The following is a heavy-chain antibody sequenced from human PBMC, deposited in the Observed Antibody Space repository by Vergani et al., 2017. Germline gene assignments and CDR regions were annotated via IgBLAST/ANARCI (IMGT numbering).Heavy chain of an antibody. J-gene: IGHJ3*02. CDR2: IIPIFGTA. CDR3: ARVRGIVVVPAAKDAFDI. CDR1: GGTFSSYA. V-gene: IGHV1-69*13. D-gene: IGHD2-2*01. Sequence: QVQLVQSGAEVKKPGSSVKVSCKASGGTFSSYAISWVRQAPGQGLEWMGGIIPIFGTANYAQKFQGRVTITADESTSTAYMELSSLRSEDTAVYSCARVRGIVVVPAAKDAFDIWGQGTMVTVSS.